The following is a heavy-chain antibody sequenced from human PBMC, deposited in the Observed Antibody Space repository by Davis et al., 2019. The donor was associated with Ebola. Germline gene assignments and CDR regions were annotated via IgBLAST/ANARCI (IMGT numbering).Heavy chain of an antibody. Sequence: GESLKISCAASGFTFSSYAMSWVRQAPGKGLEWVSTISGSGGSTYYADSVKGRFTISRDNSRNTLYLQMNSLRAEDTAVYYCATDWGLGYCSNSTCSEVGWGQGTLVTVSS. V-gene: IGHV3-23*01. CDR3: ATDWGLGYCSNSTCSEVG. D-gene: IGHD2-2*01. CDR2: ISGSGGST. J-gene: IGHJ4*02. CDR1: GFTFSSYA.